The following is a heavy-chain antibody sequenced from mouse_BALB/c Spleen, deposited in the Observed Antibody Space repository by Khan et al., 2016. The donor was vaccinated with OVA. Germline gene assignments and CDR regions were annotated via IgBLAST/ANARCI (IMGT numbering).Heavy chain of an antibody. CDR1: GFSLTDYG. Sequence: QVQLKESGPGLVAPSQSLSITCTVSGFSLTDYGVNWVRQPPGKGLEWLGMIWGDGSTDYNSALKSRLSISKDNSKSQVFLKMYSLQTDDTARYYCARELRLGGFAYWGQGTLVTVSA. D-gene: IGHD1-1*01. CDR3: ARELRLGGFAY. V-gene: IGHV2-6-7*01. J-gene: IGHJ3*01. CDR2: IWGDGST.